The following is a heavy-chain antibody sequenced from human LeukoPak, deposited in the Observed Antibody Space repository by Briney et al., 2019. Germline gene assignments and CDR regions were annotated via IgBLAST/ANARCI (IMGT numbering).Heavy chain of an antibody. D-gene: IGHD3-10*01. J-gene: IGHJ4*02. V-gene: IGHV3-23*01. CDR2: ISERGGST. CDR1: GITLSNYG. Sequence: GGSLRLSCVVSGITLSNYGMSWVRQAPGKGLEWVSGISERGGSTNYADSVKGRFIISRDTSKNTVYLQMNSLRVEDTAVYFCAERGIVIRAVIIIGFHKEAYYFDYWGQGILVTVPS. CDR3: AERGIVIRAVIIIGFHKEAYYFDY.